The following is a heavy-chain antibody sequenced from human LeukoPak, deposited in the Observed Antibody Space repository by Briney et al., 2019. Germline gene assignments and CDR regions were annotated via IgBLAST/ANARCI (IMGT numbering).Heavy chain of an antibody. D-gene: IGHD3-3*01. CDR3: ARGVERIFGVVNWSDP. CDR2: IYYSGST. V-gene: IGHV4-30-4*01. CDR1: GGSIGSDDYY. Sequence: SQTLSLTCTVSGGSIGSDDYYWSWIRQPPGKGLEWIGCIYYSGSTYYNPSLKSRVTISVDTSKNQFSLKLNSVTAADTAVYYCARGVERIFGVVNWSDPWGQGTPVTVSS. J-gene: IGHJ5*02.